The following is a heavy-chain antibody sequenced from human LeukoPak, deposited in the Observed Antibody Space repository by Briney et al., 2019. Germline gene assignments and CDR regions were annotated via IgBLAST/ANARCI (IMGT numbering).Heavy chain of an antibody. CDR2: IKQDGSEE. V-gene: IGHV3-7*03. CDR1: GFTFSTYT. CDR3: ARGGSYPGC. J-gene: IGHJ4*02. D-gene: IGHD1-26*01. Sequence: GGSLRLSCAASGFTFSTYTMNWVRQAPGKGLEWEAKIKQDGSEEYYVDSVKGRFTISRDNAKNSLFLQMNSLRVEDTAIYYCARGGSYPGCWGQGTLVTVSS.